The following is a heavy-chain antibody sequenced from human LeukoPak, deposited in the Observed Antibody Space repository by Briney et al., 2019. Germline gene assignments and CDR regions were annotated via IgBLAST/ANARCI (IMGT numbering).Heavy chain of an antibody. CDR3: ARDLRGGGELFQYYYMDV. D-gene: IGHD3-10*01. J-gene: IGHJ6*03. CDR1: GGSFSGYY. V-gene: IGHV4-34*01. Sequence: SETLSLTCAVYGGSFSGYYWSWIRQPPGKGLEWIGEINHSGSTNYNPSLKSRVTISVDTSKNQFSLKLSSVTAADTAVYYCARDLRGGGELFQYYYMDVWGKGTTVTISS. CDR2: INHSGST.